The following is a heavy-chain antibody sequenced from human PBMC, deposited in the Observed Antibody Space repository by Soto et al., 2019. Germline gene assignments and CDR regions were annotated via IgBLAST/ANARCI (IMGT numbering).Heavy chain of an antibody. V-gene: IGHV4-31*03. J-gene: IGHJ4*02. Sequence: PSETLSLTCTVSGGSISSGGYYWSWIRQHPGKGLEWIGYIYYSGSTYYNPSLKSRVTISVDTSKNQFSLKLSSVTAADTAVYYCALTSGHCNPQPLDNWGQGTLATVSS. D-gene: IGHD3-10*01. CDR2: IYYSGST. CDR3: ALTSGHCNPQPLDN. CDR1: GGSISSGGYY.